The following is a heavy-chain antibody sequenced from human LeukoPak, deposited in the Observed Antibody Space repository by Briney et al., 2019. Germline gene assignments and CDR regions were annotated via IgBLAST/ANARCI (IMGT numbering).Heavy chain of an antibody. Sequence: SQTLSLTCAISGDSVSSYSVAWNWIRQSPSRGLEWLGRTYYRSKWFNDYAGSVKSRISINPDTSKNQFSLQLNSVTPEDTAMYYCVREVTSSFDYRGQGSLVTVSS. CDR1: GDSVSSYSVA. V-gene: IGHV6-1*01. CDR3: VREVTSSFDY. CDR2: TYYRSKWFN. D-gene: IGHD2-21*02. J-gene: IGHJ4*02.